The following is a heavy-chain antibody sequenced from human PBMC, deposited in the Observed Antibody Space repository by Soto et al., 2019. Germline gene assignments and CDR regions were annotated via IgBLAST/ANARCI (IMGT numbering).Heavy chain of an antibody. V-gene: IGHV1-3*01. CDR3: ARRAVYNWNNPGPFDP. J-gene: IGHJ5*02. CDR2: INAGNGNT. CDR1: GYTFTSYA. D-gene: IGHD1-20*01. Sequence: ASVKVSCKASGYTFTSYAMHWVRQAPGQRLEWMGWINAGNGNTKYSQKFQGRVTITRDTSASTAYMELSSLRSEDTAVYYCARRAVYNWNNPGPFDPWGQGTLVTVSS.